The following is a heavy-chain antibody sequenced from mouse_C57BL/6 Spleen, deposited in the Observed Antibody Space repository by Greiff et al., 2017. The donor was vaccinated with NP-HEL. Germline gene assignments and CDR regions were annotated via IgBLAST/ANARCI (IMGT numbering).Heavy chain of an antibody. D-gene: IGHD6-2*01. J-gene: IGHJ4*01. V-gene: IGHV1-82*01. CDR1: GYAFSSSW. CDR3: ARQEDSLGDY. CDR2: IYPGDGDT. Sequence: LEESGPELVKPGASVKISCKASGYAFSSSWMNWVKQRPGKGLEWIGRIYPGDGDTNYNGKFKGKATLTADKSSSTAYMQLSSLTSEDSAVYFCARQEDSLGDYWGQGTSVTVSS.